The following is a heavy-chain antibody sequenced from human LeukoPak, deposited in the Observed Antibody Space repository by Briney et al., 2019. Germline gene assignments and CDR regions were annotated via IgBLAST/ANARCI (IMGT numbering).Heavy chain of an antibody. CDR2: IYYSGST. CDR3: ASPHQREGSSGWWDY. CDR1: GGSIDSDCCY. D-gene: IGHD6-19*01. V-gene: IGHV4-39*01. J-gene: IGHJ4*02. Sequence: SETLSLTCTVSGGSIDSDCCYWGLIRQPPGKGLEWIGSIYYSGSTYYNPSLKSRVTISVDTSKNQFSLKLSSVTAADTAVYYCASPHQREGSSGWWDYWGQGTLVTVSS.